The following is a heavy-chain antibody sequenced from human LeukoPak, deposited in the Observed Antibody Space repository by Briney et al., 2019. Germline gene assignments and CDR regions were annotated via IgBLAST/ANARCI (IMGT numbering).Heavy chain of an antibody. CDR2: IYYSGST. V-gene: IGHV4-39*01. Sequence: PSETLSLTCTVSGGSIGSSSYYWGWIRQPPGKGLEWIGSIYYSGSTYYNPSLESRATISVDPSKNQFSLKLSSVTAADTAVYYCARRHAGSGWRYFDYWGQGTLVTVSS. D-gene: IGHD6-19*01. CDR3: ARRHAGSGWRYFDY. J-gene: IGHJ4*02. CDR1: GGSIGSSSYY.